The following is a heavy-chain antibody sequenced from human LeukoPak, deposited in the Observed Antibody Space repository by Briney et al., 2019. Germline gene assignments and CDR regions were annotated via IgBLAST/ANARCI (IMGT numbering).Heavy chain of an antibody. J-gene: IGHJ5*02. CDR3: ARDRRGITGTEWFDP. CDR1: GFTFGDYG. D-gene: IGHD1-20*01. CDR2: ISWNSDST. Sequence: GGSLRLSCEGSGFTFGDYGMSWVRQAPGKGPEWVAGISWNSDSTGYPDSVKGRFTISRDNAKNSLYLQMNSLRVEDTALYYCARDRRGITGTEWFDPWGQGTLVTVSS. V-gene: IGHV3-20*04.